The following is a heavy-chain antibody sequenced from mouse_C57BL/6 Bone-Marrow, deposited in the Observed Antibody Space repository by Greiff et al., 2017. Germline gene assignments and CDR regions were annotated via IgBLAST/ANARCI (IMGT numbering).Heavy chain of an antibody. V-gene: IGHV5-17*01. CDR3: ARGWAYYYGSSPWFAY. J-gene: IGHJ3*01. CDR1: GFTFSDYG. CDR2: ISSGSSTI. Sequence: EVKLMESGGGLVKPGGSLKLSCAASGFTFSDYGMHWVRQAPEKGLEWVAYISSGSSTIYYADTVKGRFTISRDNAKNTLFLQMTSLRSEDTAMYYCARGWAYYYGSSPWFAYWGQGTLVTVSA. D-gene: IGHD1-1*01.